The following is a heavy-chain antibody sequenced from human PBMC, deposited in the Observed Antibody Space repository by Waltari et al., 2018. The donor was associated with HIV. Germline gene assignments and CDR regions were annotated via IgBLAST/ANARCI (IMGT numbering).Heavy chain of an antibody. V-gene: IGHV4-39*07. CDR2: SYYSGST. CDR1: GGSISSSSYY. Sequence: QLQLQESGPGLVKPSETLSLTCTVSGGSISSSSYYWGWIRQPPGKGLEWIGSSYYSGSTYYNPSLKSRVTISVDTSKNQFSLKLSSVTAADTAVYYCARDHCSGGSCYACGGDCYLDYWGQGTLVTVSS. J-gene: IGHJ4*02. CDR3: ARDHCSGGSCYACGGDCYLDY. D-gene: IGHD2-15*01.